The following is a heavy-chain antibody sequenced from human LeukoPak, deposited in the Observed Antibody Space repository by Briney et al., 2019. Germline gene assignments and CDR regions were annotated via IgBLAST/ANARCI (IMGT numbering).Heavy chain of an antibody. CDR1: GFTFTSYW. CDR2: ISGDGSST. Sequence: PGGSLRLSCSASGFTFTSYWMHWVRQVPGKGLVWVSRISGDGSSTTYADSVKGRFTISRDNAKNTLFLQMNSLRAEDTAVYYCARACTINTCYADWGQGTLVTVSS. CDR3: ARACTINTCYAD. D-gene: IGHD2-2*01. V-gene: IGHV3-74*01. J-gene: IGHJ4*02.